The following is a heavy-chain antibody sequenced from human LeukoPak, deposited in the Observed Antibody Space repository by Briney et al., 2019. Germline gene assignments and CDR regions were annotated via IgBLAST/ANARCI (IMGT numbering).Heavy chain of an antibody. V-gene: IGHV4-34*01. J-gene: IGHJ4*02. CDR2: INHSGST. D-gene: IGHD1-20*01. Sequence: PSETLSLTCAVCGGSFSGYYWSWIRQPPGKGLEWIGEINHSGSTNYNPSLKSRVTISVDTSKNQFSLKLSSVTAADTAVYYCARVTGYPQVLLFDYWGQGTLVTVSS. CDR1: GGSFSGYY. CDR3: ARVTGYPQVLLFDY.